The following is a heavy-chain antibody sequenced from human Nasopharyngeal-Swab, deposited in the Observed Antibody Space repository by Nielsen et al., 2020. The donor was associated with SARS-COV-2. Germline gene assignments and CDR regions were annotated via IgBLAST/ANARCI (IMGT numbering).Heavy chain of an antibody. CDR3: ARDSEYSSSSLFQH. D-gene: IGHD6-6*01. Sequence: LSLTCAASGFTFSSYSMNWVRQAPGKGLEWVSSISSSSSYIYYADSVKGRFTISRDNAKNSLYLQMNSLRAEDTAVYYCARDSEYSSSSLFQHWGQGTLVTVSS. CDR2: ISSSSSYI. V-gene: IGHV3-21*01. CDR1: GFTFSSYS. J-gene: IGHJ1*01.